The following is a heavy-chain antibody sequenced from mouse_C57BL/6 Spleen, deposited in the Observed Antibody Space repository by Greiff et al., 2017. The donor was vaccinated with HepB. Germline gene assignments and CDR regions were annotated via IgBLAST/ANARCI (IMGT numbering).Heavy chain of an antibody. CDR1: GYAFSSYW. V-gene: IGHV1-80*01. Sequence: VKLMESGAELVKPGASVKISCKASGYAFSSYWMNWVKQRPGKGLEWIGQIYPGDGDTNYNGKFKGKATLTADKSSSTAYMQLSSLTSEDSAVYFCARSGDYDVGRWYFDVWGTGTTVTVSS. CDR3: ARSGDYDVGRWYFDV. CDR2: IYPGDGDT. D-gene: IGHD2-4*01. J-gene: IGHJ1*03.